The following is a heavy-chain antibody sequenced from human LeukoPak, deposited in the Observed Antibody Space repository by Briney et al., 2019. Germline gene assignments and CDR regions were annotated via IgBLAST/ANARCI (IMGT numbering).Heavy chain of an antibody. Sequence: PGGSLRLSCAASGSTFSSYGMHWVRQAPGKGLEWVAVISYDGSNKYYADSVKGRFTISRDNSKNTLYLQMNSLRAEDTAVYYCAKAREPYGDYAFDYWGQGTLVTVSS. D-gene: IGHD4-17*01. CDR1: GSTFSSYG. V-gene: IGHV3-30*18. CDR2: ISYDGSNK. J-gene: IGHJ4*02. CDR3: AKAREPYGDYAFDY.